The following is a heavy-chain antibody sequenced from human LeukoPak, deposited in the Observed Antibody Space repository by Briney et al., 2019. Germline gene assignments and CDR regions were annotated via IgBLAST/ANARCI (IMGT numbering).Heavy chain of an antibody. CDR3: ARKSASGNYPLDY. V-gene: IGHV3-23*01. Sequence: PGGSLRLSCAASAFTFSSYAMSWVRQAPGKGLEWVSSISTSDGTTYYADSVKGRFTISRDNAKNTVFLQMSSLRAEDTAPYYCARKSASGNYPLDYWGQGTLVTVSS. CDR2: ISTSDGTT. J-gene: IGHJ4*02. D-gene: IGHD3-10*01. CDR1: AFTFSSYA.